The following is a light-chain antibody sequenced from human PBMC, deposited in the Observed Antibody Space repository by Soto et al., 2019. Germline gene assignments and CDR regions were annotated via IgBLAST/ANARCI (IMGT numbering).Light chain of an antibody. CDR2: GNI. CDR3: QSYDSSLSGWV. CDR1: SSNIGAGYD. J-gene: IGLJ3*02. Sequence: QSVLTQPPSVSGAPGQRVTISCTGSSSNIGAGYDVHWYQQLPGTAPKLLIYGNINRPSGVPDRFSGSKSGTSASLAITGLQAEDEADFYCQSYDSSLSGWVFGGGTKLPS. V-gene: IGLV1-40*01.